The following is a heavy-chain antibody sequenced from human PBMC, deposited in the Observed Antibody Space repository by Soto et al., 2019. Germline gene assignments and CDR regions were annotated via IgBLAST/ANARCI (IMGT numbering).Heavy chain of an antibody. CDR1: GYTFTSHG. Sequence: ASVKVSCKGFGYTFTSHGISWMRQAPGQGLEWMAWISAYNGNTNYAQKLQDRVTMTTDTSTSTAYMELRSLRSDDTAVYYCARGRYSYSYPLDYWGQGTLVTVSS. CDR3: ARGRYSYSYPLDY. V-gene: IGHV1-18*01. D-gene: IGHD5-18*01. J-gene: IGHJ4*02. CDR2: ISAYNGNT.